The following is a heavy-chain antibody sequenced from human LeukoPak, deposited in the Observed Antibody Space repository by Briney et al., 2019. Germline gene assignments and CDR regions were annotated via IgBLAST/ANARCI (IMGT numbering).Heavy chain of an antibody. V-gene: IGHV4-34*01. D-gene: IGHD3-3*01. CDR3: ARVRHDPLEYGYYMDV. Sequence: SETLSLTCTVDGGSFIGFYWSWVRQTPGKGLEWIGDINLTANTNYNPSLTDYNPSLKSRDTISVDSTNTELSLRVTSLTAADTGVYYCARVRHDPLEYGYYMDVWGTGTTVTVSS. CDR2: INLTANT. CDR1: GGSFIGFY. J-gene: IGHJ6*03.